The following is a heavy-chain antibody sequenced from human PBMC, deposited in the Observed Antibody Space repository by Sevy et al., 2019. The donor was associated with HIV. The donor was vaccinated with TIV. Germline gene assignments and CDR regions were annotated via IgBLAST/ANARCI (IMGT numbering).Heavy chain of an antibody. V-gene: IGHV3-21*01. CDR1: GFTFSSYS. CDR2: ISSSSSYI. J-gene: IGHJ4*02. CDR3: ARGFPERYTVVTPFDY. D-gene: IGHD3-16*02. Sequence: GGSLRLSCAASGFTFSSYSMNWVRQAPGKGLEWVSSISSSSSYIYYADSVKGRFTISRDNAKNPLYLQMNSLRAEDTAVYYCARGFPERYTVVTPFDYWGQGTLVTVSS.